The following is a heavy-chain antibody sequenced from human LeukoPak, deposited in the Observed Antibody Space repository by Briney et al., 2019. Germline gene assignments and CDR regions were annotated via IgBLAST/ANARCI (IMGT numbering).Heavy chain of an antibody. D-gene: IGHD3-3*01. CDR2: VRPDGSDK. Sequence: GSLRLSCIASGFTFTDHSMSWVRQPPGKGLEWMAMVRPDGSDKYYVDSVKGRFTLSRDNSKASVYLQLSSLKVEDTAVYYCARDWRDADTPLFMWGQGTLVTVSS. CDR3: ARDWRDADTPLFM. CDR1: GFTFTDHS. J-gene: IGHJ4*02. V-gene: IGHV3-7*01.